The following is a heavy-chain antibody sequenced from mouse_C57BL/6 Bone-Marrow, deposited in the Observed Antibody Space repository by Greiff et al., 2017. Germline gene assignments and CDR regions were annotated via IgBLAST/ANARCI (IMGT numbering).Heavy chain of an antibody. CDR1: GYTFTSSW. CDR2: IYPGSGST. Sequence: VQLQQPGAELVKPGASVKMSCKASGYTFTSSWITWVKQRPGQGLAWIGDIYPGSGSTNYNEKFTSTATLTVDTSSSTAYMQLSSLTSEDSAVYYCASDTSWVADVWGTGTTVTVSS. J-gene: IGHJ1*03. V-gene: IGHV1-55*01. CDR3: ASDTSWVADV.